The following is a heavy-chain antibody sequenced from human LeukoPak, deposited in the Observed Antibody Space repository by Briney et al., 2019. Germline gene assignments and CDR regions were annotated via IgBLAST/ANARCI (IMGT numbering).Heavy chain of an antibody. CDR2: MNPNSGNT. V-gene: IGHV1-8*03. CDR1: GYTFTGYY. CDR3: ARWAARPHYYYYMDV. D-gene: IGHD6-6*01. J-gene: IGHJ6*03. Sequence: ASVKVSCKASGYTFTGYYMHWVRQATGQGLEWMGWMNPNSGNTGYAQKFQGRVTITRNTSISTAYMELSSLRSEDTAVYYCARWAARPHYYYYMDVWGKGTTVTVSS.